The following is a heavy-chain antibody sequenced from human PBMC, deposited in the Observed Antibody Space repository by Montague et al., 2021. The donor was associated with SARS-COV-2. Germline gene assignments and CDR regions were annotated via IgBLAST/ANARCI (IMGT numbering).Heavy chain of an antibody. CDR1: GGSFSGYY. CDR3: ARGQVTIFGVLIMPPAAGALGI. J-gene: IGHJ3*02. Sequence: SETLSLTCAVYGGSFSGYYWSWIRQPPGKGLEWIGEVNHSGSTNYNPSLKSRVTISVDTSKNQFSLKMNSVSAADTAVYYCARGQVTIFGVLIMPPAAGALGIWGRGTMVSVSS. CDR2: VNHSGST. V-gene: IGHV4-34*01. D-gene: IGHD3-3*01.